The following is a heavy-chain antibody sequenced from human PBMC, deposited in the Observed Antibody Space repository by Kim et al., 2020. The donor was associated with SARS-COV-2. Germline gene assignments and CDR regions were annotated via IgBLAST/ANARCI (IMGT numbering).Heavy chain of an antibody. J-gene: IGHJ6*02. CDR3: ASSEAARGGYYYYYYGMDV. D-gene: IGHD3-10*01. V-gene: IGHV4-31*02. Sequence: KSRVTISVDTSKNQFSLKLSSVTAADTAVYYCASSEAARGGYYYYYYGMDVWGQGTTVTVSS.